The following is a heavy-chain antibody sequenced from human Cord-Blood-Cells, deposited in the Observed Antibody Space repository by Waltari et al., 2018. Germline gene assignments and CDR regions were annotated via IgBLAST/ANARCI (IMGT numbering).Heavy chain of an antibody. J-gene: IGHJ4*02. CDR2: IKQDGSEK. CDR1: GFTFSSSW. D-gene: IGHD4-17*01. V-gene: IGHV3-7*01. CDR3: ARDGSYGDYDY. Sequence: EVQLVESGGGLVQPGGSLRLSCAASGFTFSSSWMSWVRQAPGKGLEWVANIKQDGSEKYYVDSVKGRFTISRDNAKNSLYLQMNSLRAEDTAVYYCARDGSYGDYDYWGQGTLVTVSS.